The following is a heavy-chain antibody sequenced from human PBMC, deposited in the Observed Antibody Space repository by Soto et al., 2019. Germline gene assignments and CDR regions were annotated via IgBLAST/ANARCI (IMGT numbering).Heavy chain of an antibody. V-gene: IGHV3-21*01. CDR2: INSSGSYK. J-gene: IGHJ6*02. D-gene: IGHD5-18*01. Sequence: GGSLRLSCAASGFTFSSYSMNWVRQAPGKGLEWVSSINSSGSYKYYADSVKGRFTISRDNAKNSLYLQMNSLRAEDTAVYYCASILGFGYHYYGLDVWGHGT. CDR3: ASILGFGYHYYGLDV. CDR1: GFTFSSYS.